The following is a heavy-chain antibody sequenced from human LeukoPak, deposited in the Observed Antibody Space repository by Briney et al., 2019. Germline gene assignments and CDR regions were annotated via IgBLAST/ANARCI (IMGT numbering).Heavy chain of an antibody. V-gene: IGHV3-9*01. Sequence: GGSLRLSCAASGFTFHDYAMHWVRQAPGKGLEWVSGISWNSGSIGYADSVKGRFTISRDNAKKSLYLQMNSLRAEDTALYYCAKGRGYERYYYYGMDVWGQGTTVTVSS. J-gene: IGHJ6*02. D-gene: IGHD5-12*01. CDR2: ISWNSGSI. CDR1: GFTFHDYA. CDR3: AKGRGYERYYYYGMDV.